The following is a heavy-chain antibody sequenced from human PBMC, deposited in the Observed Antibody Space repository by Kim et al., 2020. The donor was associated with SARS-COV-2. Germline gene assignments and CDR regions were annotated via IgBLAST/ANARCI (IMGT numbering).Heavy chain of an antibody. J-gene: IGHJ4*02. Sequence: SETLSLTCTVSGGSISSYYWSWIRQPPGKGLEWIGYIYYSGSTNYNPSLKSRVTISVDTSKNQFSLKLSSVTAADTAVYYCARVSSDYGSGSCDYWGQGTLVTVSS. D-gene: IGHD3-10*01. CDR2: IYYSGST. V-gene: IGHV4-59*01. CDR1: GGSISSYY. CDR3: ARVSSDYGSGSCDY.